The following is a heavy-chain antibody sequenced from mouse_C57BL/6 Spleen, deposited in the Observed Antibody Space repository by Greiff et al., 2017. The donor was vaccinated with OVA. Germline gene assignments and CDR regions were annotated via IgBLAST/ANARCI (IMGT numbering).Heavy chain of an antibody. Sequence: VQLQQSGPELVKPGASVKISCKASGYAFSSSWMNWVKQRPGKGLEWIGRIYPGDGDTNYNGKFKGKATLTADKSSSTAYMQLSSLTSEDSAFYFCARYGGGSPYWYFDVWGTGTTVTVSS. CDR2: IYPGDGDT. CDR1: GYAFSSSW. CDR3: ARYGGGSPYWYFDV. D-gene: IGHD1-1*01. J-gene: IGHJ1*03. V-gene: IGHV1-82*01.